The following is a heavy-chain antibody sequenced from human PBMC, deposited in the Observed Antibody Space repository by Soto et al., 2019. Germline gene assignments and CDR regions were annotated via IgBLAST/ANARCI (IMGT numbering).Heavy chain of an antibody. D-gene: IGHD6-13*01. V-gene: IGHV1-69*13. Sequence: SVKVSCKASGGTFSSYAISWARQAPGQGLEWMGGIIPIFGTANYAQKFQGRVTITADESTSTAYMELSSLRSEDTAVYYCARVPYSSSWYVFGPLDPWGQGTLVTVSS. J-gene: IGHJ5*02. CDR1: GGTFSSYA. CDR3: ARVPYSSSWYVFGPLDP. CDR2: IIPIFGTA.